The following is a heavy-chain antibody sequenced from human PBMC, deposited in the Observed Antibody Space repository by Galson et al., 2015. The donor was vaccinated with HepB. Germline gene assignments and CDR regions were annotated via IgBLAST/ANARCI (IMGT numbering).Heavy chain of an antibody. Sequence: SLRLSCAASGFTFSTYSMNWVRRAPGKGLEWVSHISKASGTIYYADSVKGRFTISRDNAKNSLYLQMNSLRAEDTAVYYCARPGGVVAGPPRYYYYGMDVWGQGTTVTVSS. J-gene: IGHJ6*02. CDR2: ISKASGTI. V-gene: IGHV3-48*04. D-gene: IGHD2-15*01. CDR1: GFTFSTYS. CDR3: ARPGGVVAGPPRYYYYGMDV.